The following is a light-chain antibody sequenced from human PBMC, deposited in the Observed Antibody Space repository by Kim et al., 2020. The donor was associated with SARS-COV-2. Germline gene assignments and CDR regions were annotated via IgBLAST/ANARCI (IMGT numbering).Light chain of an antibody. CDR1: QDIRNH. V-gene: IGKV1-27*01. Sequence: DIQMTQSPSSLSASVGDRVTITCRASQDIRNHLAWYQQEPGKVPKVLIYAASALASGVPSRFGGSGSGTDFTLTITSLQPEDVATYYCQKYDSVPWTFGPGTKV. CDR2: AAS. J-gene: IGKJ1*01. CDR3: QKYDSVPWT.